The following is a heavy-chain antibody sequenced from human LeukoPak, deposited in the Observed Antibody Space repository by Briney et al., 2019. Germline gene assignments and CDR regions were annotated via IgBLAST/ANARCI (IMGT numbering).Heavy chain of an antibody. V-gene: IGHV4-39*02. Sequence: PSETLSLTCTVSGGSISSSSYYWGWIRQPPGKGLEWLGSIYYSGSTYYNPSLKSRVTISVDTSKNQFSLKLSSVTAADTAVYYCARDSSGSSNWFDPWGQGTLVTVSS. CDR1: GGSISSSSYY. CDR3: ARDSSGSSNWFDP. CDR2: IYYSGST. D-gene: IGHD3-22*01. J-gene: IGHJ5*02.